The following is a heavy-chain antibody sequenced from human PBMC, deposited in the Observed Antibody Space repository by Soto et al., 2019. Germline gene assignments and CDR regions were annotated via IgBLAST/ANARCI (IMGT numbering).Heavy chain of an antibody. CDR3: AREPYPPKARNDF. CDR2: IFHSGTT. Sequence: SETLSLTCSVSGGSISSADYFWTWIRQSPGKGLEWMGYIFHSGTTYYNPSLKCRLIISIENSKKQFSLRLTPVTAADSAVYFCAREPYPPKARNDFWGQGTLVTVSS. J-gene: IGHJ4*02. V-gene: IGHV4-30-4*01. CDR1: GGSISSADYF.